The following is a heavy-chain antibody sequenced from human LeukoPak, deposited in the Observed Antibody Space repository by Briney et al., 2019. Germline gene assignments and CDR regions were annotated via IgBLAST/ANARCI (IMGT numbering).Heavy chain of an antibody. CDR1: GFIFSTYW. J-gene: IGHJ5*02. CDR3: ARGPNWFDP. CDR2: IKQDGNEK. V-gene: IGHV3-7*01. Sequence: GGSLRLSCAASGFIFSTYWMSWVRQAPGKGLEWVASIKQDGNEKSYVDSVKGRFTISRDNAENSLYLQMNSLRAEDTAVYYCARGPNWFDPWGQGTLVTVSS.